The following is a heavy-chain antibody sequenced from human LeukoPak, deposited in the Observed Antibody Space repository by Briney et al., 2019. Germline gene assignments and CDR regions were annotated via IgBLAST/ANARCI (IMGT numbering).Heavy chain of an antibody. CDR2: ISSSGCT. V-gene: IGHV4-61*02. Sequence: SETLSLTCTVSGGSISSGLYYWSWIRQPAGKGLEWIVRISSSGCTNYNPSLKSRVTISVDTSKNQFSLKLSSVTAANTAVYFCARGPYSYDSSGAFDIWGQGTMVTVPS. D-gene: IGHD3-22*01. CDR1: GGSISSGLYY. J-gene: IGHJ3*02. CDR3: ARGPYSYDSSGAFDI.